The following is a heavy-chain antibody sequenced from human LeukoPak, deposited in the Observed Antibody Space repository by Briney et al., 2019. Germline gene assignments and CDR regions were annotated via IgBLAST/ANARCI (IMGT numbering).Heavy chain of an antibody. CDR1: XTXTXXX. CDR2: MNPNSGNT. CDR3: ARGRSSWYGIAY. V-gene: IGHV1-8*01. Sequence: XTXTXXXINWVRQATGQGLEWMGWMNPNSGNTGYAQKFQGRVTMTRNTSISTAYMELSSLRSEDTAVYYCARGRSSWYGIAYWGQGTLVTVSS. D-gene: IGHD6-13*01. J-gene: IGHJ4*02.